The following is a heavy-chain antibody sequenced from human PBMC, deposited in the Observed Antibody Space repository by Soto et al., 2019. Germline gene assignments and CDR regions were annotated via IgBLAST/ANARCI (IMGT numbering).Heavy chain of an antibody. Sequence: PSETLSLTCTVSGGSISSGGYYWSWIRQHPGKGLEWIGYIYYSGSTYYNPSLKSRVTISVDTSKNQFSLKLSSVTAADTAVYYCARGYCSGGSCSTGDAFDIWXQGTMVTVSS. CDR2: IYYSGST. CDR3: ARGYCSGGSCSTGDAFDI. V-gene: IGHV4-31*03. D-gene: IGHD2-15*01. J-gene: IGHJ3*02. CDR1: GGSISSGGYY.